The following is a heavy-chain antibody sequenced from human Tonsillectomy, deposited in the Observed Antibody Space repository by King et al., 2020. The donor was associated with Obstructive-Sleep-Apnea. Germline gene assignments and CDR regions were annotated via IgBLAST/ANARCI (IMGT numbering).Heavy chain of an antibody. J-gene: IGHJ4*02. CDR1: GFTFSSYA. CDR2: ISGSGVST. Sequence: VQLVESGGGLVQPGGSLRLSCAASGFTFSSYAMSWVRQAPGKGLEWVSAISGSGVSTYYADSVQGRFTISRDNSKNTLYLQMNSLRAEDTAVYYCAKDVSPLRYFDWLPYYFDYWGQGTLVTVSS. CDR3: AKDVSPLRYFDWLPYYFDY. D-gene: IGHD3-9*01. V-gene: IGHV3-23*04.